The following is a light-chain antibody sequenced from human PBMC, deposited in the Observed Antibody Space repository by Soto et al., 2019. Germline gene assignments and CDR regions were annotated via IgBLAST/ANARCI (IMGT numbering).Light chain of an antibody. V-gene: IGKV1-5*01. CDR2: DAS. CDR3: QQYDHYPRP. CDR1: QSVGSR. Sequence: DIQMTQSPSTLSASVGDRVTISGRASQSVGSRLAWDQQKPGKAPKFLIYDASTLESGVQSRFRGSGAGTEFHLTISSRQPDDFATYYCQQYDHYPRPVGGGTKLEI. J-gene: IGKJ4*01.